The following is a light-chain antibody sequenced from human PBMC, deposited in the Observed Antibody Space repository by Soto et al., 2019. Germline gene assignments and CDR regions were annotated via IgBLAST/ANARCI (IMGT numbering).Light chain of an antibody. CDR1: QSVLYSSNNKNY. CDR2: LGS. CDR3: TQALQPPLT. Sequence: VRTQSPDSLAVSLGERATINCKSSQSVLYSSNNKNYLAWYLQKPGQSPQLLIYLGSNRASGVPDRFSGSGSGTDFTLKISRVEAEDVGVYYCTQALQPPLTSGGRTKVDIK. J-gene: IGKJ4*01. V-gene: IGKV2-28*01.